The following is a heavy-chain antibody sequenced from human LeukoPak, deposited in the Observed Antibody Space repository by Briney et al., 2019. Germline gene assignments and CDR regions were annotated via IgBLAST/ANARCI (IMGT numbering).Heavy chain of an antibody. CDR1: GYSISSGYY. Sequence: SETLSLTCTVSGYSISSGYYWGWIRQPPGKGLEWIGSIYHSGSTYYNPSLKSRVTISVDTSKNQFSLKLSSVTAADTAVYYCARLNPTLLWFGEGVDYWGQGTLVTVSS. V-gene: IGHV4-38-2*02. D-gene: IGHD3-10*01. J-gene: IGHJ4*02. CDR3: ARLNPTLLWFGEGVDY. CDR2: IYHSGST.